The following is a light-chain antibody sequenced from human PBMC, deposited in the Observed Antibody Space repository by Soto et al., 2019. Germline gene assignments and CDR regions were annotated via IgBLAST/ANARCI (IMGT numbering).Light chain of an antibody. CDR1: QSLGNW. J-gene: IGKJ1*01. V-gene: IGKV1-5*01. CDR2: DAS. Sequence: DIQMTQSPSTLSASVGDRVTITCRASQSLGNWLAWYQQKPGKAPKLLIYDASTLESGVPSRFSGSGSGTEFTLTISTLQPDDFATYYCQHYNSYSEAFGQGTKVDIK. CDR3: QHYNSYSEA.